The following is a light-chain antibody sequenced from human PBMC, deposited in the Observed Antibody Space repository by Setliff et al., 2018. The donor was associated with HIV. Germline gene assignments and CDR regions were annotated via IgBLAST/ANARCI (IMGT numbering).Light chain of an antibody. V-gene: IGLV2-23*02. Sequence: QSALTQPASVPGSPGQSITISCTGNSSNDGKYDLVSWYRQYPDKAPELTIYEVTKRPSGFSKRFSVSKSGNTASLTISGLQTDDEADYYCSSYAGSRTVDVFGTGTKVTVL. CDR1: SSNDGKYDL. CDR3: SSYAGSRTVDV. J-gene: IGLJ1*01. CDR2: EVT.